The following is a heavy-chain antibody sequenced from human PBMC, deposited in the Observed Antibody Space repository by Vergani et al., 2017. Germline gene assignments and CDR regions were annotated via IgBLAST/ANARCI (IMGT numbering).Heavy chain of an antibody. V-gene: IGHV4-61*02. D-gene: IGHD2-15*01. J-gene: IGHJ4*02. CDR2: SHTGGST. Sequence: QVKLQVSGPGLLKPSQTLSLTCTVSGESIRSGSHYWSCIRQPAGKGPEWIGHSHTGGSTALNPSFKSRVSISVDTAKSQFSLKLNSVTVADTAVYYCATSRPCCTGCSCPAIWGQGTLVTVSS. CDR3: ATSRPCCTGCSCPAI. CDR1: GESIRSGSHY.